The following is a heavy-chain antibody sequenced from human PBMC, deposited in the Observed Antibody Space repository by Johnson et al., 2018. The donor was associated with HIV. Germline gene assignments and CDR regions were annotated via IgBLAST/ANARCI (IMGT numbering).Heavy chain of an antibody. CDR2: IFSGGST. J-gene: IGHJ3*02. CDR1: GFTVSSNY. Sequence: VYLVESGGGVVQPGRSLRLSCAAFGFTVSSNYMSWVRQAPGKGLEWVSVIFSGGSTYYANSVKGSFTISRDNSKSTLYLQMGSLRAEDMAVYYWAREGGGHDYGDRDAFDIWGQGTMVTVSS. CDR3: AREGGGHDYGDRDAFDI. V-gene: IGHV3-66*01. D-gene: IGHD4-17*01.